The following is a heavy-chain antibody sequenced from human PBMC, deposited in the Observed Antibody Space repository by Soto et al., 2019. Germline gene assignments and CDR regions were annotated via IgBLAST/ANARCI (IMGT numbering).Heavy chain of an antibody. CDR1: RGSISSGGYY. CDR2: IYYSGST. D-gene: IGHD3-10*01. V-gene: IGHV4-31*03. J-gene: IGHJ4*02. CDR3: ARTPYGSGTSFDY. Sequence: SETLSLTCTVPRGSISSGGYYWSWIRQHPGKGLEWIGYIYYSGSTYYNPSLKSRVTISVDTSKNQFSLKLSSVTAADTAVYYCARTPYGSGTSFDYWGQGTLVTVSS.